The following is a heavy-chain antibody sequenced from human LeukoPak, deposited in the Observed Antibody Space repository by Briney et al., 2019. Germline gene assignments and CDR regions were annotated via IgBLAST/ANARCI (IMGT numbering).Heavy chain of an antibody. D-gene: IGHD2-21*02. V-gene: IGHV3-15*01. Sequence: PGGSLRLSCAASGFTFSNAWMSWVRQAPGKGLEWVGRIKSKTDGGTPDYAAPVKGRFSISRDDSKNTLYLQMNSLKTEDTAVYYCTTDRYCGGDCFDAFDIWGQGTMVTVSS. J-gene: IGHJ3*02. CDR3: TTDRYCGGDCFDAFDI. CDR2: IKSKTDGGTP. CDR1: GFTFSNAW.